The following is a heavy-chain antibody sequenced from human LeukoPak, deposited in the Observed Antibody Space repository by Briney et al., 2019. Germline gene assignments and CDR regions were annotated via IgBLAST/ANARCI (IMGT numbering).Heavy chain of an antibody. V-gene: IGHV1-18*01. J-gene: IGHJ4*02. CDR1: GYTFVTYG. CDR2: ISPHNGHA. D-gene: IGHD4-17*01. CDR3: ARVERSGPVTGTSNFDS. Sequence: ASVKVSCKASGYTFVTYGLTWVRQAPGQGLEWMGWISPHNGHANYAQKFQGRVTMTTDTSTTTAYMELRSLRSDDTAVYFCARVERSGPVTGTSNFDSWGQGTLVTVSS.